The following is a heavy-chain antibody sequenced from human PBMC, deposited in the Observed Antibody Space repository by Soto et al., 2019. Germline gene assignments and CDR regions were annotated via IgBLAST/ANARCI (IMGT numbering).Heavy chain of an antibody. V-gene: IGHV3-21*01. CDR2: ISSSSSYI. D-gene: IGHD4-17*01. J-gene: IGHJ2*01. Sequence: EVQLVESGGGLVKPGGSLRLSCAASGFTFSSYSMNWVRQAPGKGLEWVSSISSSSSYIYYADSVKGRFTISRDNAKNSLYLQMNSLRAEDTAVYYCARDIYLGPTVTTGFRYFDLWGRGTLVTVSS. CDR1: GFTFSSYS. CDR3: ARDIYLGPTVTTGFRYFDL.